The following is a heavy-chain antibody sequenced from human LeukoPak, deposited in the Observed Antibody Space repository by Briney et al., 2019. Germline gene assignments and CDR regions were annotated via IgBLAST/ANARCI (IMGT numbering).Heavy chain of an antibody. Sequence: SGGSLRLSCAASGFTFSSYAMSWVRQAPGKGLEWVSAISGSGGSTYYADSVKGRFTISRDNSKNTLYLQMNSLRAEDTAVYYCAKAFSPSRYCSGGSCLDAFDIWGQGTMVTVSS. CDR3: AKAFSPSRYCSGGSCLDAFDI. J-gene: IGHJ3*02. CDR2: ISGSGGST. CDR1: GFTFSSYA. V-gene: IGHV3-23*01. D-gene: IGHD2-15*01.